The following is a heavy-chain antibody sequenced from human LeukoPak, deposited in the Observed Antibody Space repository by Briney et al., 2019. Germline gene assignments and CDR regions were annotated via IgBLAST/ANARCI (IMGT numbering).Heavy chain of an antibody. CDR1: GGSISSGDYY. J-gene: IGHJ4*02. CDR3: ARVSTGGYLWDPT. Sequence: PSETLSLTCTVSGGSISSGDYYWRWIRQPPGKGLEWIGYIYYSGSTYYNPSLKSRVTISVDTSKNQFSLKLSSVTAADTAVYYCARVSTGGYLWDPTWGQGTLVTVSS. CDR2: IYYSGST. D-gene: IGHD5-12*01. V-gene: IGHV4-30-4*01.